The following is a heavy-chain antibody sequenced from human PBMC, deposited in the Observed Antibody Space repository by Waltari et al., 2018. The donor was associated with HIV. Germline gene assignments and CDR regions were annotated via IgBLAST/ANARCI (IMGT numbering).Heavy chain of an antibody. CDR3: TGPDGDQGTSVTYYGMGV. D-gene: IGHD4-17*01. Sequence: EVELVETGGDLMRPGGSLRLSCATSGFAVSNNYINWVRQAPGKVLEWVSVIYRGDDTKYADAGKGRFLISRDNSKTKVFLQLNRLRVEDTAVYYCTGPDGDQGTSVTYYGMGVWGQGTTVTVSS. CDR2: IYRGDDT. V-gene: IGHV3-53*02. J-gene: IGHJ6*02. CDR1: GFAVSNNY.